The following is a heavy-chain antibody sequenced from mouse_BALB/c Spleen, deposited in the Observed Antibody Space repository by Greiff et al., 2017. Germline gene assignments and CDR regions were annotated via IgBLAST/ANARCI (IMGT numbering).Heavy chain of an antibody. CDR2: ISSGSSTI. CDR1: GFTFSSFG. V-gene: IGHV5-17*02. J-gene: IGHJ4*01. CDR3: ASGSSLYYYAMDY. D-gene: IGHD1-1*01. Sequence: DVHLVESGGGLVQPGGSRKLSCAASGFTFSSFGMHWVRQAPEKGLEWVAYISSGSSTIYYADTVKGRFTISRYNPKNTLFLQMTSLRSEDTAMYYCASGSSLYYYAMDYWGQGTSGTVSS.